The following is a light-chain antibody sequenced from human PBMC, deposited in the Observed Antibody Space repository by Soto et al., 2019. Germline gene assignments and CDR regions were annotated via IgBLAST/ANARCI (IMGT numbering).Light chain of an antibody. J-gene: IGLJ3*02. CDR1: SSNIGNNY. V-gene: IGLV1-51*01. CDR2: DNN. Sequence: QSVLTQPPSVSAAPGQKVTISCSGSSSNIGNNYVSWYQQLPGTAPKLLIYDNNKRPSGIPDRFSGSKSGTSATLGITGLQTGDEADYYCGTWDSSLSAAGFGGGTKLTVL. CDR3: GTWDSSLSAAG.